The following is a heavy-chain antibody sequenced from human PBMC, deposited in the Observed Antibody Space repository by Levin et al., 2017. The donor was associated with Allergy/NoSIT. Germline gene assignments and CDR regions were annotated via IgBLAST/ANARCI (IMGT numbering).Heavy chain of an antibody. CDR2: ISFDGTNK. D-gene: IGHD1-1*01. CDR3: ARDGALDTEGSSFDY. V-gene: IGHV3-30*04. Sequence: GGSLRLSCAASGFNFRAYAMHWVRQAPGKGLEWLAIISFDGTNKYSADSVKGRFTVSRDNSNNTLHLEMHGLRTTDTAVYYCARDGALDTEGSSFDYSGRGTQVTVSS. CDR1: GFNFRAYA. J-gene: IGHJ4*02.